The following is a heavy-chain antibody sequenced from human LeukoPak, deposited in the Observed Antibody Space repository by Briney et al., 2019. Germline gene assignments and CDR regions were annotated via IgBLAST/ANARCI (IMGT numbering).Heavy chain of an antibody. D-gene: IGHD5-12*01. V-gene: IGHV3-7*01. CDR1: GFTFSSYW. J-gene: IGHJ4*02. CDR3: ARGGGYEHPSH. CDR2: IKQDGSEK. Sequence: GGSLRLSCAASGFTFSSYWMSWVRQAPGKGLEWVANIKQDGSEKYYVESVKGRFTISRDNAKNSLYLQMNSLRAEDTAVYYCARGGGYEHPSHWGQGTLVTVSS.